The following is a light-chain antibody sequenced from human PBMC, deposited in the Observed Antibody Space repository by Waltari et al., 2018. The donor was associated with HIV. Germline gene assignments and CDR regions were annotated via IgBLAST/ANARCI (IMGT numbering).Light chain of an antibody. Sequence: DIVMTQSPDSLAVSLGERATINCKSSQTILYRSNNKNCLAWYQQRPGQPPKLLIYWASNRESGVPDRFSASGSGTDFTLTISSLQAEDVAVYYCQQYYSTPLTFGQGTKVEIK. CDR2: WAS. CDR3: QQYYSTPLT. J-gene: IGKJ1*01. V-gene: IGKV4-1*01. CDR1: QTILYRSNNKNC.